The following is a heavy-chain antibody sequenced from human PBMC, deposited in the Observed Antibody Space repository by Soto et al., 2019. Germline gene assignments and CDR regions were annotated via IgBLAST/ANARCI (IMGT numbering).Heavy chain of an antibody. D-gene: IGHD3-9*01. CDR3: ARRSYVILPGYYKNWFYP. CDR1: GGSISSGGYY. CDR2: IYYSGST. Sequence: SETLSLTCTVSGGSISSGGYYWSWIRQHPGKGLEWIGYIYYSGSTYYNPSLKSRVTISVDTSKNQFSLKLSSVTAADTAVYYCARRSYVILPGYYKNWFYPWGQGILVTVSS. V-gene: IGHV4-31*03. J-gene: IGHJ5*02.